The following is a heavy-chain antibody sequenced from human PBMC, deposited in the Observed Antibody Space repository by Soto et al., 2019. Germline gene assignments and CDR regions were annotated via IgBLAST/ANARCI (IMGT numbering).Heavy chain of an antibody. J-gene: IGHJ4*02. Sequence: QLQLQESGPGLVKPSETLSLTCSVSGGSISSDSYYWAWIRQPPGKGLEWIGSIYYSGRTYYNPSLKSRVTISVDTSKNQFSLRLSAVTAADTAMYYCARLIHCKTTSCYFDYWGQGTLVTVSS. CDR2: IYYSGRT. D-gene: IGHD2-2*01. CDR3: ARLIHCKTTSCYFDY. CDR1: GGSISSDSYY. V-gene: IGHV4-39*01.